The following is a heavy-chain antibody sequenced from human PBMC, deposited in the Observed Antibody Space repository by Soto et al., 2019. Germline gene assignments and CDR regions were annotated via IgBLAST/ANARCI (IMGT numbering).Heavy chain of an antibody. CDR2: ISYDGSNK. CDR1: GFTFSSYG. V-gene: IGHV3-30*18. Sequence: QVQLVESGGGVVQPGRSLRLSCAASGFTFSSYGMHWVRQAPGKGLEWVAVISYDGSNKYYADSVKGRFTISRDNSKNTLYLQMNSLGAEGTAVYYCAKDRGGWYGGRSHFDYWGQGTLVTVSS. D-gene: IGHD4-17*01. J-gene: IGHJ4*02. CDR3: AKDRGGWYGGRSHFDY.